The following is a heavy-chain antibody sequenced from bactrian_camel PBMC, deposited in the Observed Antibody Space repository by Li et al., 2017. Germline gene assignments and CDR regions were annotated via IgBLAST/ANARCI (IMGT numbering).Heavy chain of an antibody. CDR1: GYARNYYC. D-gene: IGHD5*01. V-gene: IGHV3S53*01. CDR2: IAPTGRK. CDR3: AARYGYLRTNWYDASLYNY. J-gene: IGHJ4*01. Sequence: HVQLVESGGGSVQAGGSLRLSCVDSGYARNYYCMAWFRQTPGKEREAVAVIAPTGRKDYAGSVKGRFTASKDAAENTLILQMNRLKPEDTATYYCAARYGYLRTNWYDASLYNYWGQGTQVTVS.